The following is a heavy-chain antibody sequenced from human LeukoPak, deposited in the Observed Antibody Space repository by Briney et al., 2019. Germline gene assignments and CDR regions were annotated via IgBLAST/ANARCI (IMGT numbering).Heavy chain of an antibody. J-gene: IGHJ4*02. D-gene: IGHD2-2*01. Sequence: GGSLRLSCTPSGSIFGDHPMSWVRQAPGKGLEWVGFIRSKAYGGTTEYAASVKGRFTISRDDSKSIVYLQMNSLKTEDTAVYYCSRGEYQLRNWGQGTLVTVSS. V-gene: IGHV3-49*04. CDR3: SRGEYQLRN. CDR2: IRSKAYGGTT. CDR1: GSIFGDHP.